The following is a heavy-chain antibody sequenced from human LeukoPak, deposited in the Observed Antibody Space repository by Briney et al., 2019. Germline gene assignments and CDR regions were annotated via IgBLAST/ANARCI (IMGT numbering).Heavy chain of an antibody. CDR1: GGTFRSYA. CDR2: IIPIFGTA. V-gene: IGHV1-69*01. CDR3: ARPFGMVQGVMADYYYMDV. D-gene: IGHD3-10*01. Sequence: GASVKVSCKASGGTFRSYAISWVRQAPGQGLEWMGGIIPIFGTANYAQKFQGRVTITADESTSTAYMELSSLRSEDTAVYYCARPFGMVQGVMADYYYMDVWGKGTTVTVSS. J-gene: IGHJ6*03.